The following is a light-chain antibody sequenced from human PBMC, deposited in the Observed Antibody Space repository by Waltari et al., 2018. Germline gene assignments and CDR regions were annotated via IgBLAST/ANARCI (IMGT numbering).Light chain of an antibody. V-gene: IGLV2-8*01. CDR2: EVS. CDR3: SSYAGRNTL. Sequence: QSALTQPPSASGAPGQSVTISCTGTSSDAGVYNYVSWYQQHPGEAPKLLIYEVSKRPSGVPNRFSGSKSGNTASLTVSGLQAEDEGDYYCSSYAGRNTLFGGGTKLTVL. CDR1: SSDAGVYNY. J-gene: IGLJ2*01.